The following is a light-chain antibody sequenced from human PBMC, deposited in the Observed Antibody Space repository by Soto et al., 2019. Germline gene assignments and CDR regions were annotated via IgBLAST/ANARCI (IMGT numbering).Light chain of an antibody. CDR1: QSIGSN. Sequence: ELVMTQSPATLCLSPGDTATLSCRASQSIGSNLAWYQQKPGQPPRPLIYGASTRASGVPVRFSGRGSGTEFTLTITNLQSEDFAVYYCQQYSTWVTFGGGTQLEIE. V-gene: IGKV3-15*01. CDR3: QQYSTWVT. CDR2: GAS. J-gene: IGKJ4*01.